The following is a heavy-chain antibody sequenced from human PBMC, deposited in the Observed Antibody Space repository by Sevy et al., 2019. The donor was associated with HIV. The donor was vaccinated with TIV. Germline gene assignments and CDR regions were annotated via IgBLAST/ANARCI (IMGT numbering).Heavy chain of an antibody. D-gene: IGHD2-2*01. J-gene: IGHJ6*02. Sequence: ASVKVSCKASGYTFTSYDINWVRQATGQGLEWMGWMNPNSGNTGYAQKFQDRVTMTRNTSISTAYMELSSLRSEDTAVYYCARGKKSCSSTSCPYYYYYGMDVWGQGTTVTVSS. CDR2: MNPNSGNT. V-gene: IGHV1-8*01. CDR3: ARGKKSCSSTSCPYYYYYGMDV. CDR1: GYTFTSYD.